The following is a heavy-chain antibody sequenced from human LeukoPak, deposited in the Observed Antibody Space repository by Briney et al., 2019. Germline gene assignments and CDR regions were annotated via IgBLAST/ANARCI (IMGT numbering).Heavy chain of an antibody. CDR3: ARAYCSGGSCYYGMDV. D-gene: IGHD2-15*01. Sequence: GRSLRLSCAASGFTFDDYAMHWVRQAPGKGLEWVSGISWNSGSIGYADSVKGRFTISRDNAKNSLYLQVNSLRAEDTAVYYCARAYCSGGSCYYGMDVWGQGTTVTVSS. CDR1: GFTFDDYA. CDR2: ISWNSGSI. J-gene: IGHJ6*02. V-gene: IGHV3-9*01.